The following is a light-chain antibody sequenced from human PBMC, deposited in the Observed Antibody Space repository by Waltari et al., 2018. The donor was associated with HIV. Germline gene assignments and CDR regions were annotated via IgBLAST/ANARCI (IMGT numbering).Light chain of an antibody. CDR1: QSVLYSSNNNNY. V-gene: IGKV4-1*01. CDR3: QQYYSPPWS. Sequence: DIVMTQSPDSLAVSLGERATLTCKSSQSVLYSSNNNNYLTWYQQKPGQPPKLLISWASTRESGVPDRCSGSGSGTDFTLTISSLQAEDVAVYYCQQYYSPPWSFGQGTKVEIK. J-gene: IGKJ1*01. CDR2: WAS.